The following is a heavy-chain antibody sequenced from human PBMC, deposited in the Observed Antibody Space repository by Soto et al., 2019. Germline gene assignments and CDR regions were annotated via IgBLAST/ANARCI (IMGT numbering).Heavy chain of an antibody. CDR1: GLTLSNYW. CDR3: AKVKGGSGARGDPLDL. D-gene: IGHD2-15*01. Sequence: EVQLVESGGGPVQAGGCLRLSCAASGLTLSNYWMQWVRQGPWKGLVWVAHINSDGITTKYAESVKGGFTRSRDDAKNMMYLQTNSLRHDDTAVYYCAKVKGGSGARGDPLDLWGQGILVTVSS. J-gene: IGHJ5*02. V-gene: IGHV3-74*03. CDR2: INSDGITT.